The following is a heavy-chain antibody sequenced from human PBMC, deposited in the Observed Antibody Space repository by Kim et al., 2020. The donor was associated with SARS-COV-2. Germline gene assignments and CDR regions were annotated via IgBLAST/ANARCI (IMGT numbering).Heavy chain of an antibody. J-gene: IGHJ4*02. CDR3: AKDLSGYGNFDN. Sequence: GGSLRLSCAASGFTFSTYFMHWVRQAPGKGLEWVAAISYGGNNKYYPDSVKGRFTFSRDDSENTLYLQMNTLRTEDTAIYYCAKDLSGYGNFDNWGQGTLFTVSS. V-gene: IGHV3-30*04. CDR2: ISYGGNNK. CDR1: GFTFSTYF. D-gene: IGHD5-12*01.